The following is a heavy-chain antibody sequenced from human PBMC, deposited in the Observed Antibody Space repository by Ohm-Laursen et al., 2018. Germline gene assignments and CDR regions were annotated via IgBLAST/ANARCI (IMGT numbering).Heavy chain of an antibody. J-gene: IGHJ3*02. CDR3: ARTHSGSFVWTLRI. D-gene: IGHD1-26*01. CDR2: INSDGSST. V-gene: IGHV3-74*01. Sequence: SLRLSCTASGFTFSSYWMHWVRHAPGKGLVWVSRINSDGSSTSYADSVKGRFTISRDNAKNTLYLQMNSLRAEDTAVYYCARTHSGSFVWTLRIWGQGTMVTVSS. CDR1: GFTFSSYW.